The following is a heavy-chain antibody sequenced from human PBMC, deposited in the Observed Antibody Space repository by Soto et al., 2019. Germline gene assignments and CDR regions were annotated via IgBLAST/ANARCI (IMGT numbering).Heavy chain of an antibody. J-gene: IGHJ1*01. D-gene: IGHD3-9*01. CDR2: ISGSGRIT. CDR1: GVTFCSYA. CDR3: AKDVHYDIVTGIEYFHH. V-gene: IGHV3-23*01. Sequence: PGGSLRLACASSGVTFCSYAMSWVRRAPGKGLEWVSGISGSGRITKYADSVKGRFIISRDNFKNTLFLQMNSLRAEDTAVYYCAKDVHYDIVTGIEYFHHWAQGTLVTVSS.